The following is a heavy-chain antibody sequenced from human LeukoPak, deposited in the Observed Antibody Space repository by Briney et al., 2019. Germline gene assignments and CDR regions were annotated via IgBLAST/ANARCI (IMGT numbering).Heavy chain of an antibody. CDR3: ARGHGAARPRYYYYYYMDV. J-gene: IGHJ6*03. D-gene: IGHD6-6*01. CDR1: GGSFSGYY. Sequence: PSETLSLTCAVYGGSFSGYYWSWIRQPPRKGLEWIGEINHSGSTNYNPSLKSRVTISVDTSKNQFSLKLSSVTAADTAVYYCARGHGAARPRYYYYYYMDVWGKGTTVTVSS. CDR2: INHSGST. V-gene: IGHV4-34*01.